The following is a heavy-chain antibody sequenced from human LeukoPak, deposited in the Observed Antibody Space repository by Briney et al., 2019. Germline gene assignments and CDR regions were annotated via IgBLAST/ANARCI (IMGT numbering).Heavy chain of an antibody. CDR1: GGYISSYY. CDR3: ARDLGAAGNY. Sequence: SETLSLTCTVSGGYISSYYWSWIRQPPGEGLEWIGYVYYTGSTNYNPSLKSRVSISVDTSKNQFSLKLRSVSAADTAVYYCARDLGAAGNYWGQGTLVTVSS. J-gene: IGHJ4*02. D-gene: IGHD6-13*01. CDR2: VYYTGST. V-gene: IGHV4-59*01.